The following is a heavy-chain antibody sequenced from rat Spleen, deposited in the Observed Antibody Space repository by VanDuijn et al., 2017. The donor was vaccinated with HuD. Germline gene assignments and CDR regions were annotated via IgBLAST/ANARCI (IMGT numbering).Heavy chain of an antibody. V-gene: IGHV5-25*01. CDR2: IRSSGGST. D-gene: IGHD5-1*01. CDR3: ASRTGNWFAY. J-gene: IGHJ3*01. CDR1: GFTFSNYG. Sequence: EVELVESGGGLVQPGRSMKLSCAASGFTFSNYGMAWVRQAPTKGLEWVASIRSSGGSTYYRDSVKGRFTISRDNAKSTLYLQMDSLRSEDTATYYCASRTGNWFAYWGQGTLVTVSS.